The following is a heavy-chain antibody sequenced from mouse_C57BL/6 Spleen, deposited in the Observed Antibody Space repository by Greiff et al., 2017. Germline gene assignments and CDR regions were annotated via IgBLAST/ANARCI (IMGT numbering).Heavy chain of an antibody. V-gene: IGHV1-82*01. CDR2: IYPGDGDT. CDR1: GYSFSSSW. J-gene: IGHJ2*01. Sequence: VQLQQSGPELVKPGASVKISCKASGYSFSSSWMNWVKQRPGKGLEWIGRIYPGDGDTNYNGKFKGKATLTADKSSSTAYMQLSSLTSEDSAVYFCVHYDYGFDYWGQGTALTVSS. D-gene: IGHD2-4*01. CDR3: VHYDYGFDY.